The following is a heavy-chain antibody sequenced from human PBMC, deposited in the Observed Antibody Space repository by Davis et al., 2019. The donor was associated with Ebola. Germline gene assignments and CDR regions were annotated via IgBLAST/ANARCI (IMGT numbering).Heavy chain of an antibody. CDR1: GYKFTSYW. CDR2: IYPGDSDT. Sequence: GESLKISCKASGYKFTSYWIGWVRQMPGKGLEWMGIIYPGDSDTRYSPSFQGQVTISADKSISTAYLQWSSLKASDTAMYYCARLRDGYNSRGYNWFDPWGQGTLVTVSS. D-gene: IGHD5-24*01. V-gene: IGHV5-51*01. J-gene: IGHJ5*02. CDR3: ARLRDGYNSRGYNWFDP.